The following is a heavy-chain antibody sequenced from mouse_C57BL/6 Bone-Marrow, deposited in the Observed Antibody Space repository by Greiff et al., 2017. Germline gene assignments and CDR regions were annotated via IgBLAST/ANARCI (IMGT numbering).Heavy chain of an antibody. D-gene: IGHD2-14*01. CDR1: GYTFTDYY. CDR2: INPNNGGT. V-gene: IGHV1-26*01. CDR3: ARGVRPHWYFDV. J-gene: IGHJ1*03. Sequence: VQLQQSGPELVKPGASVKISCKASGYTFTDYYMNWVKQSHGKSLEWIGDINPNNGGTSYNQKFKGKATLTVDKSSSTAYMELRSLTSEDSAVYYCARGVRPHWYFDVWGTGTTVTVSS.